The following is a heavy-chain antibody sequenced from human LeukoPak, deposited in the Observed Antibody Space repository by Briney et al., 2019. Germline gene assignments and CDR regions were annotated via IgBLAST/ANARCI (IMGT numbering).Heavy chain of an antibody. D-gene: IGHD2-8*01. V-gene: IGHV3-30-3*02. CDR2: ISHDGSNK. J-gene: IGHJ4*02. Sequence: PGGSLRLSCAASGLTFSTYSFNWVRQAPGKGLEWVAVISHDGSNKYYAESLRGRFTISRDNSKNTLYLQMNSLRAEDTAVYYCAKSDLMGYFDYWGQGTLVTVSS. CDR1: GLTFSTYS. CDR3: AKSDLMGYFDY.